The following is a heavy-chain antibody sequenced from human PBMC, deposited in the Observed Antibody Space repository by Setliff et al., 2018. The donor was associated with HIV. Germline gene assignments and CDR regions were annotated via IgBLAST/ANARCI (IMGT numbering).Heavy chain of an antibody. D-gene: IGHD3-10*01. Sequence: RLSCAASGFTFNNYAMGWVRQAPGKGLEWVSAINDRGDYIYYADFARGRFTISRDSSKNTLYLQMNSLRAEDTAVYYCAKDKGQKYADYWGQGTMVTVSS. CDR2: INDRGDYI. CDR1: GFTFNNYA. V-gene: IGHV3-23*01. J-gene: IGHJ4*02. CDR3: AKDKGQKYADY.